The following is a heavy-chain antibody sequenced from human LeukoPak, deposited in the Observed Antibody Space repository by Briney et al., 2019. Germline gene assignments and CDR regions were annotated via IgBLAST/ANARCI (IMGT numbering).Heavy chain of an antibody. CDR3: ASGPRNYYYSGSYHY. J-gene: IGHJ4*02. CDR1: GGSISSGGYY. D-gene: IGHD3-10*01. V-gene: IGHV4-31*03. CDR2: IYYSGST. Sequence: PSETLSLTCTVSGGSISSGGYYWSWIRQHPGKGLEWIGYIYYSGSTYYNPSLKSRVTISVDTSKNQFSLKVNSVTAADTAVYFCASGPRNYYYSGSYHYWGQGTLVTVSS.